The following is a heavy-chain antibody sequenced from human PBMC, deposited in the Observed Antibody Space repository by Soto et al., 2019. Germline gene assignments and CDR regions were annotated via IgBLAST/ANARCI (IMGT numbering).Heavy chain of an antibody. D-gene: IGHD4-17*01. CDR2: IYYSGST. V-gene: IGHV4-59*01. J-gene: IGHJ6*03. CDR1: GGSISSYY. CDR3: ASTVTTFNYYYMDV. Sequence: SETLSLTCTVSGGSISSYYWSWIRQPPGKGLEWIGYIYYSGSTNYNPSLKSRVTISVDTSKNQFSLKLSSVTAADTAVYYCASTVTTFNYYYMDVWGKGTTVTAP.